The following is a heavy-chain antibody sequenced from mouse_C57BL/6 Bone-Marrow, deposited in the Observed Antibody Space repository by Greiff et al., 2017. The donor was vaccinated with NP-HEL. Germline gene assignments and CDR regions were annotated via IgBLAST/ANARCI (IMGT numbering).Heavy chain of an antibody. CDR2: INPNNGGT. Sequence: VQLKESGPELVKPGASVKIPCKASGYTFTDYNMDWVQQSHGKSLEWIGDINPNNGGTIYNQKFKGKATLTVDKSSSTAYMELRSLPSEDTAVYYGARAGTTVVAYYFDYWGQGTTLTVSS. V-gene: IGHV1-18*01. CDR1: GYTFTDYN. D-gene: IGHD1-1*01. J-gene: IGHJ2*01. CDR3: ARAGTTVVAYYFDY.